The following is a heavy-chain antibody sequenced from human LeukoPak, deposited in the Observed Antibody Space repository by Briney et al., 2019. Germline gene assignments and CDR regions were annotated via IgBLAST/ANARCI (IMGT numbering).Heavy chain of an antibody. Sequence: GGSLRLSCAASGFXFSSYGIHWVRQAPGKGLKWVAVISYDGSKKYYVDSAKGRFTISRDNSKKMVYLEMNSLRVEDTALYYCVKSRGPYSSSSGYGMDVWGQGTTVIVSS. CDR2: ISYDGSKK. J-gene: IGHJ6*02. V-gene: IGHV3-30*18. CDR1: GFXFSSYG. D-gene: IGHD6-6*01. CDR3: VKSRGPYSSSSGYGMDV.